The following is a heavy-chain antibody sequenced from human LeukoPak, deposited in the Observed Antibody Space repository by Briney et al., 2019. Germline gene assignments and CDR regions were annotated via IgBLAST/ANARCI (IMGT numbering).Heavy chain of an antibody. CDR3: ARRLTQYDCFDP. D-gene: IGHD2-2*01. V-gene: IGHV6-1*01. Sequence: SQTLSLTCAISGDSLSSNSVTWNWIRQSPSRGLEWLGRTYYRSTWYNHYAVSVRGRITVNPDTSKNQFSLHLNSVTPEDTAVYYCARRLTQYDCFDPWGQGILVTVSS. J-gene: IGHJ5*02. CDR1: GDSLSSNSVT. CDR2: TYYRSTWYN.